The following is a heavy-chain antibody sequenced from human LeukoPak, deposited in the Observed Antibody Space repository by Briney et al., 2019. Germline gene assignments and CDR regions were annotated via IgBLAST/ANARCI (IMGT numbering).Heavy chain of an antibody. D-gene: IGHD3-10*01. V-gene: IGHV4-39*01. CDR3: ARHLTLWFGDFLFDNWFDP. CDR1: NDSISSSGFC. CDR2: MDHRDNS. J-gene: IGHJ5*02. Sequence: SETLSLTCTVSNDSISSSGFCWAWIRQSPGRGLEWIGSMDHRDNSYYNPSLMGRLTMSVYTSRNQVSLRLTSVTVADAAVYYCARHLTLWFGDFLFDNWFDPWGQGTLVTVSS.